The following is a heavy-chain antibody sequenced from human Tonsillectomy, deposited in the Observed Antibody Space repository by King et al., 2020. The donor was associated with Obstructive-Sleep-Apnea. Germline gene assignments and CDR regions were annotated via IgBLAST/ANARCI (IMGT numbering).Heavy chain of an antibody. Sequence: VQLVESGAELKKPGASVKISCKASGYTFTSYYIHWVRQAPGQGLEWMGIINPSGGSPSYSQKCQGRVTMTRDTSTSTVYMELSSLKSEDTAVYYCEGQMATGVGYFDHWGQGTLVTVSS. J-gene: IGHJ4*02. CDR1: GYTFTSYY. CDR2: INPSGGSP. CDR3: EGQMATGVGYFDH. D-gene: IGHD5-24*01. V-gene: IGHV1-46*01.